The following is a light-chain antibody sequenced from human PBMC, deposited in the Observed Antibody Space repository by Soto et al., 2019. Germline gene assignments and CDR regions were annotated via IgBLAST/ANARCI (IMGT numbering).Light chain of an antibody. Sequence: DIQMTQSPSSLSASVGDRVTITCQASRDITNYLNWYQQKPGRAPRLLLYDASSLETGVPSRFSGSGSGTDFTLTISSLQPEDVATYYCQHYDHLPITFGQGTRLEIK. CDR1: RDITNY. CDR2: DAS. V-gene: IGKV1-33*01. J-gene: IGKJ5*01. CDR3: QHYDHLPIT.